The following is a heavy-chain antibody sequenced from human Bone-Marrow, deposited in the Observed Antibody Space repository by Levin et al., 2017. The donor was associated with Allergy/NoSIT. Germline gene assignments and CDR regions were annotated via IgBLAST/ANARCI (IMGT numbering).Heavy chain of an antibody. Sequence: GGSLRLSCAASGFTFSSYSMNWVRQAPGKGLEWVSSISSSSSYIYYADSVKGRFTISRDNAKNSLYLQMNSLRAEDTAVYYCARDRLFRLLLFEPPPTYGMDVWGQGTTVTVSS. CDR1: GFTFSSYS. V-gene: IGHV3-21*01. J-gene: IGHJ6*02. CDR2: ISSSSSYI. CDR3: ARDRLFRLLLFEPPPTYGMDV. D-gene: IGHD3-10*01.